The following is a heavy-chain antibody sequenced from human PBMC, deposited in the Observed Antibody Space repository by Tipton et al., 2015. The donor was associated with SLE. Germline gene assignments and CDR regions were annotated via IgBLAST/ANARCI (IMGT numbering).Heavy chain of an antibody. CDR2: IYYSGST. D-gene: IGHD5-18*01. Sequence: TLSLTCTVSGGSISSYYWSWIRQPPGKGLEWIGYIYYSGSTNYNPSLKSRVTISVDTSKNQFSLMLSSVTAVDTALYYCAGALDTTMGPFDYWGQGTLVTVSS. V-gene: IGHV4-59*12. CDR3: AGALDTTMGPFDY. J-gene: IGHJ4*02. CDR1: GGSISSYY.